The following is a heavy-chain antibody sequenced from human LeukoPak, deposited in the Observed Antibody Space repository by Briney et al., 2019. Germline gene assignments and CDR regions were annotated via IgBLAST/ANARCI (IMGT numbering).Heavy chain of an antibody. CDR3: VRAGYSSGWYRFDY. D-gene: IGHD6-19*01. Sequence: PGGSVRLFCVASGFIFLIYDMQCVREARGRAREGVSSIGPTGESYYPGSVKGRLTISRENARNSLHLQMNSLKVEDTAVYYCVRAGYSSGWYRFDYWGQGILVTVSS. V-gene: IGHV3-13*01. J-gene: IGHJ4*02. CDR1: GFIFLIYD. CDR2: IGPTGES.